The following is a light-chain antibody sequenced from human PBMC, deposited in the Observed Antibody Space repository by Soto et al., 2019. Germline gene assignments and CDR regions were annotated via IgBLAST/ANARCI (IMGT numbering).Light chain of an antibody. CDR3: QQLNKYPST. CDR1: QAIRND. CDR2: GSS. J-gene: IGKJ4*01. V-gene: IGKV1-17*01. Sequence: DIQMTQSPSSLSASVGDRVTITCRASQAIRNDLAWYQQKPGRAPKRLIYGSSSLQSGVPSRFSGSGSGTDFTLTISSLQPEDFATYYCQQLNKYPSTFGGGTKVDNK.